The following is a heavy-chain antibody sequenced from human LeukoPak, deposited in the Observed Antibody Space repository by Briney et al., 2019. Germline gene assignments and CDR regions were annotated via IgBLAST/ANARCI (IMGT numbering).Heavy chain of an antibody. CDR1: GDSISHYY. D-gene: IGHD3-10*01. CDR3: TRDSGTTGEVKFDP. CDR2: IHGSGTI. V-gene: IGHV4-4*07. Sequence: SETLSLTCTVSGDSISHYYWSWIRQPAGKGLEWIGRIHGSGTITYNPSLKSRVTMSVDTSNNQFSLRLTSVTAADTAMYYCTRDSGTTGEVKFDPWGQGILVTVSS. J-gene: IGHJ5*02.